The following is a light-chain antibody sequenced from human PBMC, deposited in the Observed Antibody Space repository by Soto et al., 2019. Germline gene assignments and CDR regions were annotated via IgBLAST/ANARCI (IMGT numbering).Light chain of an antibody. J-gene: IGKJ2*01. V-gene: IGKV3-20*01. CDR1: QSVTSNY. CDR2: VAS. Sequence: EIVLTQSPGTLSLSPGERATLSCRASQSVTSNYLAWYQQKPGQAPRLLIYVASNRATGIPDRFSGSGSGTDFTLTISRLEPEDFAVYYCQQYGSSPYTFGQGTKLEIK. CDR3: QQYGSSPYT.